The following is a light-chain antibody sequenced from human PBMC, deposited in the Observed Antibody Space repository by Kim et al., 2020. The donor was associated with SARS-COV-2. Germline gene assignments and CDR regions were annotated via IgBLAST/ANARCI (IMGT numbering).Light chain of an antibody. V-gene: IGKV3-11*01. CDR2: DAS. CDR3: QQRSSWPLT. CDR1: QSVTIY. Sequence: EIVLTQSPATLSFSPGERATLSCRASQSVTIYLAWYQQKPGQAPRLLIYDASNRATGIPARFSGSGSGTDFTLTISRLEPEDFAVYYCQQRSSWPLTFGGGTKVDIK. J-gene: IGKJ4*01.